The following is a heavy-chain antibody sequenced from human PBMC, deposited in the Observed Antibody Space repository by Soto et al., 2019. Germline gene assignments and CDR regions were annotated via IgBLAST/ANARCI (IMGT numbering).Heavy chain of an antibody. Sequence: QVQLQESGPGLVQPSETLSLTCSVSADSMSNYYWSWIRQPPGKGLEWMGYIYYTGSASYSPSLKSRVAISVDTSKNQFSLRLRSVTAADTAVYFCARGSSAWPYHFDYWGQGTLVTVSS. V-gene: IGHV4-59*01. CDR2: IYYTGSA. CDR3: ARGSSAWPYHFDY. D-gene: IGHD6-19*01. CDR1: ADSMSNYY. J-gene: IGHJ4*02.